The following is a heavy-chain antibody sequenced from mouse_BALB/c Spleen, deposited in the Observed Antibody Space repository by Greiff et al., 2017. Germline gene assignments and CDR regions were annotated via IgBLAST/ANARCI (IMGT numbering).Heavy chain of an antibody. CDR1: GFSLTSYG. Sequence: QVQLKQSGPGLVAPSQSLSITCTVSGFSLTSYGVHWVRQPPGKGLEWLGVIWAGGSTNYNSALMSRLSISKDNSKSQVFLKMNSLQTDDTAMYYCARGGSYYHGSRDPFAYWGQGTLVTVSA. D-gene: IGHD1-1*01. CDR2: IWAGGST. V-gene: IGHV2-9*02. CDR3: ARGGSYYHGSRDPFAY. J-gene: IGHJ3*01.